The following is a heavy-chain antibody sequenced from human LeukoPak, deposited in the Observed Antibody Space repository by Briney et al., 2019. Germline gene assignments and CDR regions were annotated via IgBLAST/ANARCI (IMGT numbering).Heavy chain of an antibody. CDR2: IYYSGST. V-gene: IGHV4-59*01. J-gene: IGHJ5*02. CDR1: GASISSYY. CDR3: ARRVVVTPGDWFDP. D-gene: IGHD2-21*02. Sequence: SETLSLTCPVSGASISSYYWSWIRQPPGKGLEWIGYIYYSGSTNYNPSLQSRVTISVATSKNQFSLKLSSVTAADTAVYYCARRVVVTPGDWFDPWGQGTLVTVSS.